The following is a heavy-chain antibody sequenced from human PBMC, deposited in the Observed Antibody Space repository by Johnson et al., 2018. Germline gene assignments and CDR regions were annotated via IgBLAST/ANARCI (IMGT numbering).Heavy chain of an antibody. CDR2: ITSSGTFI. CDR3: PRAALDTPMVKIHWYFDL. Sequence: EVQLLESGGGVVQPGRSLRLSCAASGFTFSSYSMNWVRQAPGKGLEWVSSITSSGTFIYYAESVKGRFTISRDNAKNSLYLQMNSLRTEDTAVYYCPRAALDTPMVKIHWYFDLWGRGTLVTVSS. CDR1: GFTFSSYS. D-gene: IGHD5-18*01. V-gene: IGHV3-21*01. J-gene: IGHJ2*01.